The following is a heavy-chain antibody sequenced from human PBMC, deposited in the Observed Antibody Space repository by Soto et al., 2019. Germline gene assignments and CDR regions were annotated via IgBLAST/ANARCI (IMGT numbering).Heavy chain of an antibody. CDR2: IRSKAYGATT. D-gene: IGHD3-22*01. CDR3: TAYYYDSSEPFDY. V-gene: IGHV3-49*04. CDR1: GFTFGDYA. Sequence: PGGSLRLSCTASGFTFGDYAMSWVRQAPGKGLEWVGFIRSKAYGATTEYAASVKGRFTISRDDSKSIAYLQMNSLKTEDTAVYYCTAYYYDSSEPFDYWGQGTLVTVSS. J-gene: IGHJ4*02.